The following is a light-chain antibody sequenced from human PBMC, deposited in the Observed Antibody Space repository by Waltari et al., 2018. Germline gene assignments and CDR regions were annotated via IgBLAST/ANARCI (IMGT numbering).Light chain of an antibody. CDR1: QSVGNY. V-gene: IGKV3-11*01. J-gene: IGKJ4*01. Sequence: EIVLTQSPATLSFSPGDRATLPGRASQSVGNYLVWYQHKPGQAPRLLIYDASNRASGIPPRFSGSGSGTDFTLTISSLEPEDFAFYYCQQRNNWPPGLTFGGGTKVEI. CDR3: QQRNNWPPGLT. CDR2: DAS.